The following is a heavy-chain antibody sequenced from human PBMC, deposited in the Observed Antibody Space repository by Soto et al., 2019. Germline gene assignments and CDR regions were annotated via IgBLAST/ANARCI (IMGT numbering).Heavy chain of an antibody. Sequence: QVQVVQSGAEVKKPGASVRVSCKASGYTFSSYGVSWVRQAPGQGLEWMGWVSGHNGNTYYAQKLQGRVTMTTDTPTSTAYMELRSLRSDDTAVYYCARGLFALRDLNYGMDAWGQGTTVTVSS. CDR3: ARGLFALRDLNYGMDA. CDR1: GYTFSSYG. J-gene: IGHJ6*02. D-gene: IGHD2-21*01. V-gene: IGHV1-18*04. CDR2: VSGHNGNT.